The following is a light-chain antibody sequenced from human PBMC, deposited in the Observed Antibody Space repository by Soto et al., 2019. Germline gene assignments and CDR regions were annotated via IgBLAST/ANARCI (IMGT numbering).Light chain of an antibody. V-gene: IGKV1-27*01. J-gene: IGKJ3*01. CDR1: QGINNY. CDR3: QNYNSATAFT. CDR2: TAS. Sequence: DIQMTQSPSSLSAPVGDSVTITCRARQGINNYLAWFQQKPGKVPKLLIYTASTLQSGVPSRFSGSGSGTDFPLTSSSRQPEDVATYYGQNYNSATAFTFGPGTKVDI.